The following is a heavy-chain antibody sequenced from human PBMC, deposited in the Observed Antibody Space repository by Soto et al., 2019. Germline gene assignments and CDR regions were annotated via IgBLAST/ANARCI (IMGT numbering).Heavy chain of an antibody. J-gene: IGHJ6*02. CDR1: GGTFSSYA. Sequence: QVQLVQSGAEVKKPGSSVKVSCKASGGTFSSYAISWVRQAPGQGLEWMGGIIPIFGTANYAQKFQGRVTITADESTSTAYMELSSLRSEDTAVYYCARTPITMVRGVMGYYYCGMDVWGQGTTVTVSS. CDR3: ARTPITMVRGVMGYYYCGMDV. CDR2: IIPIFGTA. V-gene: IGHV1-69*01. D-gene: IGHD3-10*01.